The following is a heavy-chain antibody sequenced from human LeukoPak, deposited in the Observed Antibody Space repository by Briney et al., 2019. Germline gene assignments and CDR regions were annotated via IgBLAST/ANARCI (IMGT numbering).Heavy chain of an antibody. J-gene: IGHJ4*02. CDR1: GFSFSSYN. CDR2: NSGGSS. CDR3: AKDLGSSGWYIDY. D-gene: IGHD6-19*01. V-gene: IGHV3-23*01. Sequence: GGSLRLSCAASGFSFSSYNMNWVRQAPGKGLEWVSSNSGGSSYYADSVKGRFTISRDNSKNTLYLQMNSLRAEDTAVYYCAKDLGSSGWYIDYWDQGTLVTVSS.